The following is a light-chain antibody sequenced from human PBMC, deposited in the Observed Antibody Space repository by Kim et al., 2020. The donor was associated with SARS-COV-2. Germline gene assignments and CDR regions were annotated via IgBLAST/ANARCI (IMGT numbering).Light chain of an antibody. CDR3: QQGGT. V-gene: IGKV1-39*01. Sequence: DIQLTQSPSSLSLSVGDRVTITCRPGQPITKFLNWYQQKPGSAPKLLIYATDFLHTGVSSRFSGSASGTDFTLTITSLQPEDVATYYCQQGGTFGQGTKVDIK. CDR1: QPITKF. J-gene: IGKJ1*01. CDR2: ATD.